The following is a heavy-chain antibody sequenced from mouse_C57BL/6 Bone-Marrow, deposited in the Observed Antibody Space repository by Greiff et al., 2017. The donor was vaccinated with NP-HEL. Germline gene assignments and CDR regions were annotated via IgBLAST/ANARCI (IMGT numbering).Heavy chain of an antibody. V-gene: IGHV15-2*01. D-gene: IGHD2-5*01. CDR2: ILPRIGRT. J-gene: IGHJ3*01. CDR3: AREDYYSNFAY. CDR1: DSEVFPIAY. Sequence: VQLQESGSELRSPGSSVKLSCKDFDSEVFPIAYMSWVRQKPGHGFEWIGGILPRIGRTIYGEKFEDKATLDADTLSNTAYLELNSLTSEDSAIYYCAREDYYSNFAYWGQGTLVTVSA.